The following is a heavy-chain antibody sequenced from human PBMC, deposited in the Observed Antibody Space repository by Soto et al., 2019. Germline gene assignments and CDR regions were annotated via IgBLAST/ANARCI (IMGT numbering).Heavy chain of an antibody. CDR3: ARDLCGGGSCYSGWFDP. D-gene: IGHD2-15*01. J-gene: IGHJ5*02. V-gene: IGHV1-2*04. Sequence: ASVKVSCKASGYTFTGYYMHWVRQAPGQGLEWMGWINPNSGGTNYAQKFQGWVTMTRDTSISTAYMELSRLRSDDTAVYYCARDLCGGGSCYSGWFDPWGQGXLVTVSS. CDR1: GYTFTGYY. CDR2: INPNSGGT.